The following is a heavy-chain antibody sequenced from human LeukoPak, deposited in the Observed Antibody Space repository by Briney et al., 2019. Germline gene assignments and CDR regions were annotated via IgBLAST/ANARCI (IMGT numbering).Heavy chain of an antibody. CDR1: GYTFTAFY. V-gene: IGHV1-2*02. CDR2: INSNSGGT. J-gene: IGHJ6*03. CDR3: ARSRAVAGSYYYYFYMDV. Sequence: ASVKVSCKTSGYTFTAFYIHWVRQAPGQGLEWMGWINSNSGGTNYAQKFQGRVTMTRDTSITTAYMELRRLRSDDTAVYHCARSRAVAGSYYYYFYMDVWGKGTTVTVSS. D-gene: IGHD6-19*01.